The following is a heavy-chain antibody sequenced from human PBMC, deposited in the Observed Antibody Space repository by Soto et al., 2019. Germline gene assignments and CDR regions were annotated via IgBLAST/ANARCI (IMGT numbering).Heavy chain of an antibody. V-gene: IGHV1-46*03. D-gene: IGHD3-22*01. CDR1: GYTFTSYY. CDR2: INPSGGST. Sequence: ASVKVSCKASGYTFTSYYMHWVRQAPGQGLEWMGIINPSGGSTSYAQKFQGRVTMTRDTSTSTVYMELSSLRSEDTAVYYCARGSRQYYCDTSGYVWFDPWGQGTLVTVSS. J-gene: IGHJ5*02. CDR3: ARGSRQYYCDTSGYVWFDP.